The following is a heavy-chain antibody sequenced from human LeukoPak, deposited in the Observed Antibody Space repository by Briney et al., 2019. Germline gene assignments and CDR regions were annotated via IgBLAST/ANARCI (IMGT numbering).Heavy chain of an antibody. D-gene: IGHD2-2*01. V-gene: IGHV3-7*01. CDR1: GFTISSYW. CDR2: IKQDGSEK. J-gene: IGHJ4*02. CDR3: ARDPSVLPSMDD. Sequence: WGSLRLSCTASGFTISSYWWSWVRQAPGKGLEWVANIKQDGSEKYYVDSVKGRFTISRDNAKNSLYLQMNSLRAEDTAVYYCARDPSVLPSMDDWGQGTLVTVSS.